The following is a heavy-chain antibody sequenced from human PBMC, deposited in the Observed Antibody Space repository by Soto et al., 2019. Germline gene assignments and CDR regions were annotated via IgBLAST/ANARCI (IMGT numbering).Heavy chain of an antibody. CDR3: AKIVPPGLYPVVPEHKVNWFDP. V-gene: IGHV3-23*01. CDR1: GFTFSSYA. CDR2: ISGSGGST. D-gene: IGHD2-2*01. Sequence: GGSLRLSCAASGFTFSSYAMSWVRQAPGKGLEWVSAISGSGGSTYYADSVKGRFTISRDNSKNTLYLQMNSLRAEDTAVYYCAKIVPPGLYPVVPEHKVNWFDPWGQGTLVTVSS. J-gene: IGHJ5*02.